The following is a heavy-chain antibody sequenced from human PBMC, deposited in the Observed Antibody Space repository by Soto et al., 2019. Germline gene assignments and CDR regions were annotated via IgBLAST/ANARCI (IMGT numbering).Heavy chain of an antibody. D-gene: IGHD2-2*01. CDR3: ARVPVVPAAIFYYYYGMDV. J-gene: IGHJ6*02. V-gene: IGHV3-53*01. CDR2: IYSGGST. CDR1: GFTVSSNY. Sequence: EVQLVESGGGLIQPGGSPRLSCAASGFTVSSNYMSWVRQAPGKGLEWVSVIYSGGSTYYADSVKGRFTISRDNSKNTLYLQMNSLRAEDTAVYYCARVPVVPAAIFYYYYGMDVWGQGTTVTVSS.